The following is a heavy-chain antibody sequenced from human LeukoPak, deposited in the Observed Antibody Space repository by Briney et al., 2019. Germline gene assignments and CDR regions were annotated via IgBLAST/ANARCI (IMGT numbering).Heavy chain of an antibody. CDR1: GYTFTSYD. V-gene: IGHV1-8*01. CDR2: MNPNSGNT. J-gene: IGHJ4*02. D-gene: IGHD2-15*01. CDR3: ARGWCSGGSCYGDFDY. Sequence: ASVKVSCKASGYTFTSYDINCVRQATGQGLEWMGWMNPNSGNTGYAQKFQGRVTMTRNTSISTAYMELSSLRSEDTAVYYCARGWCSGGSCYGDFDYWGQGTLVTVSS.